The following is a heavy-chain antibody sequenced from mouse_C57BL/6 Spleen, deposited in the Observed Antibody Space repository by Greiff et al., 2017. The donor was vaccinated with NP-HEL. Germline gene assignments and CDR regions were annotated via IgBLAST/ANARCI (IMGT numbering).Heavy chain of an antibody. D-gene: IGHD4-1*01. V-gene: IGHV3-6*01. CDR1: GYSITSGYY. Sequence: EVQLQESGPGLVKPSQSLSLTCSVTGYSITSGYYWNWIRQFPGNKLEWMGYISYDGSNNYNPSLKNRISITRDTSKNQFFLKLNSVTTEDTATYYCARGAGTPYWYFDVWGTGTTVTVSS. CDR3: ARGAGTPYWYFDV. CDR2: ISYDGSN. J-gene: IGHJ1*03.